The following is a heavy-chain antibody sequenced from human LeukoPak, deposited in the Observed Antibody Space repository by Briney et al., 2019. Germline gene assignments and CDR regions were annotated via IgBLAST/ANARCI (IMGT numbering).Heavy chain of an antibody. D-gene: IGHD4-23*01. J-gene: IGHJ4*02. V-gene: IGHV4-34*01. CDR1: GGSFSGYY. CDR2: INHSGST. Sequence: SETLSLTCAVYGGSFSGYYWSWIRQPPGKGLEWIGEINHSGSTNYNPSLKSRVTISVDTSKNQFSLKLSSVTAADTAVYYCARGVTPDYWGQGTLVTVSS. CDR3: ARGVTPDY.